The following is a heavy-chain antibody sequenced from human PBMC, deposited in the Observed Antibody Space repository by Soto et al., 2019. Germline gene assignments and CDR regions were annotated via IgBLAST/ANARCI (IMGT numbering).Heavy chain of an antibody. CDR1: GFTFTSSA. Sequence: GASVKVSCKASGFTFTSSAVQWVRQARGQRLEWIGWIVVGSGNTNYAQKFQERVTITRDMSTSTAYMELSSLRSEDTAVYYCARVVVAAKAGGGFDPWGQGTLVTVS. CDR3: ARVVVAAKAGGGFDP. CDR2: IVVGSGNT. V-gene: IGHV1-58*01. D-gene: IGHD2-15*01. J-gene: IGHJ5*02.